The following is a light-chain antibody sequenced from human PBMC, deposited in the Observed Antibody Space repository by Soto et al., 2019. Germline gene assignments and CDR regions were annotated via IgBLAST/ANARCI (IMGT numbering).Light chain of an antibody. CDR2: AAS. V-gene: IGKV1-39*01. J-gene: IGKJ5*01. CDR3: QQSYSTPIT. Sequence: DIQMTQSPSTLSASVGDRVTITCLASQSISSYLNWYQQKPGKAPKLLIYAASSLQSGVPSRFSGSGSGTDFTLTISSLQPEDFATYYCQQSYSTPITFGQGRRLEIK. CDR1: QSISSY.